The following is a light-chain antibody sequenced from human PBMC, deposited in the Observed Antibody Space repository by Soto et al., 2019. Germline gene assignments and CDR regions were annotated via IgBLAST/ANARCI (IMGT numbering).Light chain of an antibody. CDR3: ATWDDSVSAVV. CDR2: SND. CDR1: STNIESNY. J-gene: IGLJ2*01. Sequence: QTVVTQPPSASGTPGQRVTISCSGSSTNIESNYVFWHQQRPGTAPKLLIYSNDQRPPGVPDRFSGSKSGTSASLAISGLRSEDEAEYYCATWDDSVSAVVFGGGTKLTVL. V-gene: IGLV1-47*02.